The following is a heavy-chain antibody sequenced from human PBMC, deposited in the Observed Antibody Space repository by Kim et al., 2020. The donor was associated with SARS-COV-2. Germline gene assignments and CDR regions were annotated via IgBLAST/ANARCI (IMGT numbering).Heavy chain of an antibody. CDR1: GGSISSSSYY. V-gene: IGHV4-39*01. CDR3: ARRPPDYDSSGYGSPGPVAFDY. J-gene: IGHJ4*02. Sequence: SETLSLTCTVSGGSISSSSYYWGWIRQPPGKGLEWIGSIYYSGSTYYNPSLKSRVTISVDTSKNQFSLKLSSVTAADTAVYYCARRPPDYDSSGYGSPGPVAFDYWGQGTLVTVSS. D-gene: IGHD3-22*01. CDR2: IYYSGST.